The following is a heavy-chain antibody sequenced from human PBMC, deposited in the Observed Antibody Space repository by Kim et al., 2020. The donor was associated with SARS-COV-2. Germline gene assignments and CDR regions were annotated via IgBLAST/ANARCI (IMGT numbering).Heavy chain of an antibody. V-gene: IGHV3-23*01. Sequence: GGSLRLSCAASGFTFSSYAMSWVRQAPGKGLEWVSAISGSGGSTYYADSVKGRFTISRDNSKNTLYLQMNSLRAEDTAVYYCAKDWFYDSSGYYSPPTGGMDVWGQGTTVTVSS. CDR1: GFTFSSYA. CDR2: ISGSGGST. D-gene: IGHD3-22*01. CDR3: AKDWFYDSSGYYSPPTGGMDV. J-gene: IGHJ6*02.